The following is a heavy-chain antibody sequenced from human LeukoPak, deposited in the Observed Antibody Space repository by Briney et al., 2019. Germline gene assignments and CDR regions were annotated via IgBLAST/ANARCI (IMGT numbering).Heavy chain of an antibody. V-gene: IGHV3-9*01. D-gene: IGHD1-26*01. CDR2: ISWNSGSI. CDR1: GFTFDDYA. Sequence: GGSLRLSCAASGFTFDDYAMHWVRQAPGKGLEWVSGISWNSGSIGYADSVKGRFTISRDNAKNSLYLQMNSLRAEDTALYCCAKAKGATNYYYFDYWGQGTLVTVSS. CDR3: AKAKGATNYYYFDY. J-gene: IGHJ4*02.